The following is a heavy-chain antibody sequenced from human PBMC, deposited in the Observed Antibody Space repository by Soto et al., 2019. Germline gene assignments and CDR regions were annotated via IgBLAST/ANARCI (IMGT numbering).Heavy chain of an antibody. CDR1: GFTFDDYA. CDR3: AKDHGITGPIDY. D-gene: IGHD1-7*01. CDR2: ISWNSGSI. Sequence: GGSLRLSCAASGFTFDDYAMHWVRQAPGKGLEWVSGISWNSGSIGYADSVKGRFTISRDNAKNSLYLQMNSPRAEDTALYYCAKDHGITGPIDYWGQGTLVTVSS. V-gene: IGHV3-9*01. J-gene: IGHJ4*02.